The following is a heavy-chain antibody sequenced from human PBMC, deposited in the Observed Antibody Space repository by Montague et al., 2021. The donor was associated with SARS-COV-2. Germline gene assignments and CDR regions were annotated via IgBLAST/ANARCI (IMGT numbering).Heavy chain of an antibody. J-gene: IGHJ5*02. D-gene: IGHD4-17*01. CDR1: GDSTSCPNCY. V-gene: IGHV4-39*01. CDR2: IYNSGTT. Sequence: SETLSLTCTVSGDSTSCPNCYWGWIHQAPGKGLDWIGTIYNSGTTYYTPSLKSRLTISIDTSKNQFSLKLTSVTAADTDEYYCARQRNYGDHSLDNWFHPWGQGTLVTVSS. CDR3: ARQRNYGDHSLDNWFHP.